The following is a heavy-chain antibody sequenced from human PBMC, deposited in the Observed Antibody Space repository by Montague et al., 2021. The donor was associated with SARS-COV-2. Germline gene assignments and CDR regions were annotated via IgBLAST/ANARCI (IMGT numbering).Heavy chain of an antibody. Sequence: SETLSLTCSVSGGSFSSGDYYWGWLRQAPGKGLEWIGDLHYAGXAXYXXXXRSRVTISADTSKNQFSLKLNSVTAADTAVYYCVATYNGNWYYFDYWGQGTLVTVSS. V-gene: IGHV4-39*01. CDR2: LHYAGXA. D-gene: IGHD6-13*01. J-gene: IGHJ4*02. CDR1: GGSFSSGDYY. CDR3: VATYNGNWYYFDY.